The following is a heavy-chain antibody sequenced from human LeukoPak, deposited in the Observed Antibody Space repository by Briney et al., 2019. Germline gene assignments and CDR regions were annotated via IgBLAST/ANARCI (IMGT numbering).Heavy chain of an antibody. Sequence: ASVKVSCKASGYTFTGYYMHWVRQAPGQGLEWMGWINPNSGGTNYAQKFQGRVTMARDTSISTAYMELSRLRSDDTAVYYRARVFGDYYFDYWGQGTLVTVSS. V-gene: IGHV1-2*02. J-gene: IGHJ4*02. D-gene: IGHD3-16*01. CDR3: ARVFGDYYFDY. CDR1: GYTFTGYY. CDR2: INPNSGGT.